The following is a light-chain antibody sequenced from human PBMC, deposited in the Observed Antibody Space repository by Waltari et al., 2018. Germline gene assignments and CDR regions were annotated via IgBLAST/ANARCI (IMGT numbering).Light chain of an antibody. CDR2: GAS. J-gene: IGKJ4*01. CDR1: QSVSSSH. Sequence: IVLTQSPGTLSLSPGESATLSCRASQSVSSSHIVWYQQKPGQAPRLLIYGASTRATGIPDRFSGSGSGTDFTLNISRLEPEDFEVYYCQHYDNSHPLTFGGGTKVEI. CDR3: QHYDNSHPLT. V-gene: IGKV3-20*01.